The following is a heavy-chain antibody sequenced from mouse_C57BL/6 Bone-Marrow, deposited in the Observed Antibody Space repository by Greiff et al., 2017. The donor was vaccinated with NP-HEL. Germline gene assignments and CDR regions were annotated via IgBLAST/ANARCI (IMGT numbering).Heavy chain of an antibody. V-gene: IGHV1-69*01. Sequence: QVQLQQPGAELVMPGASVKLSCKASGYTFTSYWMHWVKQSPGHGLEWIGEIDPSDSYTNYNQKFKGKSTLTVDKSSSTAYMQLSSLTSEDSAVYYCARSGEGRKGFAYWGQGTLVTVSA. D-gene: IGHD3-1*01. CDR3: ARSGEGRKGFAY. CDR2: IDPSDSYT. J-gene: IGHJ3*01. CDR1: GYTFTSYW.